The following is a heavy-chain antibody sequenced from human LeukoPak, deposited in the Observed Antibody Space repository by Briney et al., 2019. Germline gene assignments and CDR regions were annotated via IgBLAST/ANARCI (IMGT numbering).Heavy chain of an antibody. D-gene: IGHD5-24*01. CDR2: IYHSGST. CDR1: GYCISSGYY. J-gene: IGHJ5*02. V-gene: IGHV4-38-2*01. CDR3: ARRDGWFDP. Sequence: PSETLSLTCAVSGYCISSGYYWGWIRQPPGKGLEWIGSIYHSGSTYYNPSLKSRVTISVDTSKNQFSLKLSSVTAADTAVYYCARRDGWFDPWGQRTLVTVSS.